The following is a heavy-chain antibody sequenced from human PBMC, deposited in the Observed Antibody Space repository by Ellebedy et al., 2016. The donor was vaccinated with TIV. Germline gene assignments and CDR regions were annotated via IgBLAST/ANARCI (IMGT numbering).Heavy chain of an antibody. D-gene: IGHD3-22*01. V-gene: IGHV1-69*13. CDR3: ARSQYYYDSSGYYLHFDY. Sequence: SVKVSXKASRGTFSSYAISWVRQAPGQGLEWMGGIIPIFGTANYAQKFQGRVTITADESTSTAYMELSSLRSEDTAVYYCARSQYYYDSSGYYLHFDYWGQGTLVTVSS. CDR1: RGTFSSYA. CDR2: IIPIFGTA. J-gene: IGHJ4*02.